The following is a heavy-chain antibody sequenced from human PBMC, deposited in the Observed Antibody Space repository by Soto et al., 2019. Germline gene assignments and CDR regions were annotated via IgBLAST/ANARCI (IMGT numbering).Heavy chain of an antibody. CDR1: GFSLTTTGVG. J-gene: IGHJ4*02. D-gene: IGHD3-10*01. CDR3: AQGGRSRSLFDY. CDR2: IYWDDDK. V-gene: IGHV2-5*02. Sequence: QITLKESGPTLVRPTQTLTLTCTFSGFSLTTTGVGVGWIRQPPGKALEWLGFIYWDDDKRYSPSLKSRVTITKDTSNNQVVLTMTNMGPADTATYFCAQGGRSRSLFDYWGQGTLVTVSS.